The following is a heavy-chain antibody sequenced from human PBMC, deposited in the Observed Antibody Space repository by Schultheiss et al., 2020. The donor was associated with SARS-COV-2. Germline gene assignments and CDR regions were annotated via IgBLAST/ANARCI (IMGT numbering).Heavy chain of an antibody. J-gene: IGHJ4*02. CDR1: GGSINSHL. D-gene: IGHD1-26*01. CDR2: ISTSGST. CDR3: ARLRGSYIQLDY. Sequence: SETLSLTCSVSGGSINSHLWTWIRQPAGKGLEWLGRISTSGSTDHSPSLRSRITMSADTSKNQFSLTLSSVTAADTAVYYCARLRGSYIQLDYWGQGTLVTVSS. V-gene: IGHV4-4*07.